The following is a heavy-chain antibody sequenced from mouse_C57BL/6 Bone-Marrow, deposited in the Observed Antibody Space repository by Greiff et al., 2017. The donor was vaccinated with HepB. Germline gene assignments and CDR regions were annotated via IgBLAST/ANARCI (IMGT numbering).Heavy chain of an antibody. V-gene: IGHV5-16*01. CDR1: GFTFSDYY. CDR3: ARDRALITTVVEGYFDV. D-gene: IGHD1-1*01. CDR2: INYDGSST. Sequence: EVQLVESEGGLVQPGSSMKLSCTASGFTFSDYYMAWVRQVPEKGLEWVANINYDGSSTYYLDSLKSRFIISRDNAKNILYLQMSSLKSEDTATYYCARDRALITTVVEGYFDVWGTGTTVTVSS. J-gene: IGHJ1*03.